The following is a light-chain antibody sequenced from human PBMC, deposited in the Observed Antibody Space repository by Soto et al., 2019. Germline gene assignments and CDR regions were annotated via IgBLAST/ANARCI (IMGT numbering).Light chain of an antibody. CDR3: SSFTDTGTVM. CDR1: SRDVGAYHS. CDR2: DVS. Sequence: QPASVSGSPGQSFTISCTGTSRDVGAYHSVSWYQQHPGKAPKLIIFDVSNRPSGVSDRFSGSKSGNTASLTISGLQAEDEADYYCSSFTDTGTVMFGGGTKVTVL. J-gene: IGLJ3*02. V-gene: IGLV2-14*03.